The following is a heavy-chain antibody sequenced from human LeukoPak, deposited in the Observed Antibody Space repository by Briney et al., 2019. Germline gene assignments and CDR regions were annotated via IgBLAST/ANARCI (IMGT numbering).Heavy chain of an antibody. D-gene: IGHD2-15*01. J-gene: IGHJ4*02. CDR1: GFTFSSYS. V-gene: IGHV3-48*04. CDR3: AKAWDIVVVVASYLGY. Sequence: PGGSLRLSCAASGFTFSSYSMNWVRQAPGKGLEWVSYISSSSSTIYYADSVKGRFTISRDNAKNSLYLQMNSLRAEDTAVYYCAKAWDIVVVVASYLGYWGQGTLVTVSS. CDR2: ISSSSSTI.